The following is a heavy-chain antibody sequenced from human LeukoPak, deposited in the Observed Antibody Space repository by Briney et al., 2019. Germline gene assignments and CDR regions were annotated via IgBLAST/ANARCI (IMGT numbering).Heavy chain of an antibody. Sequence: TGGSLRLSCAASGFTFSSYATSWVRQAPGKGLEWVSAISGSGGSTYYADSVKGRFTISRDNSKNTLYLQMNSLRAEDTAVYYCAKVLKNYDFWSGYSPFDYWGQGTLVTVSS. CDR1: GFTFSSYA. V-gene: IGHV3-23*01. J-gene: IGHJ4*02. D-gene: IGHD3-3*01. CDR3: AKVLKNYDFWSGYSPFDY. CDR2: ISGSGGST.